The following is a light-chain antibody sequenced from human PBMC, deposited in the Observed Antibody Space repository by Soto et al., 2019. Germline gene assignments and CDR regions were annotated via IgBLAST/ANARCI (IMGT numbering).Light chain of an antibody. V-gene: IGKV1-12*01. J-gene: IGKJ5*01. Sequence: DIQMTQSPSSVSASVGDRVTITCRASQSLNYLAWYQNKPGKAPKLLIYEATNLQSGVPPRFSGSGSGTDFNLTISRLQTEDFATYFCQQANSFTITFGQGTRLEIK. CDR3: QQANSFTIT. CDR1: QSLNY. CDR2: EAT.